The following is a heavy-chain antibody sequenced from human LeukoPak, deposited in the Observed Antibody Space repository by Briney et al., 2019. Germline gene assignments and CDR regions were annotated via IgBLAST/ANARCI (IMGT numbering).Heavy chain of an antibody. CDR1: GFTFSSYG. CDR3: AKDVGDGSDGSGLGPDY. D-gene: IGHD2-15*01. J-gene: IGHJ4*02. CDR2: LEDDESKE. Sequence: GGSLRLSCAASGFTFSSYGMHWVRQAPDKGLEWVAYLEDDESKEYYVDSVKGRFTISRDNSKNTMYLQMNNLRAEDTAVYYCAKDVGDGSDGSGLGPDYWGQGTLVTVST. V-gene: IGHV3-30*02.